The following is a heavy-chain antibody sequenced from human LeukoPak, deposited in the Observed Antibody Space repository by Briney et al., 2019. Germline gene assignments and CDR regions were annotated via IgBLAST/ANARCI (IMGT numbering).Heavy chain of an antibody. V-gene: IGHV4-39*07. D-gene: IGHD3-9*01. Sequence: SETLSLTCTVSGGSISSSSYYWGWIRQPPGKGLEWIGSIYYSGSTNYNPSLKSRVTISVDTSKNQFSLKLSSVTAADTAVYYCARSDYDILTGYYMRLFDYWGQGTLVTVSS. CDR2: IYYSGST. CDR1: GGSISSSSYY. CDR3: ARSDYDILTGYYMRLFDY. J-gene: IGHJ4*02.